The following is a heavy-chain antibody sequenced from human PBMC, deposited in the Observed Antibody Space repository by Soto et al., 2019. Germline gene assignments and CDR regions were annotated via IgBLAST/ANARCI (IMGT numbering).Heavy chain of an antibody. D-gene: IGHD2-2*01. V-gene: IGHV4-61*01. J-gene: IGHJ6*02. CDR2: IYYSGST. Sequence: SETLSLTCTVSGGSVSSGSYYWSWIRQPPGKGLEWIGYIYYSGSTNYNPSLKSRVTISVDTSKNQFSLKLSSVTAADTAVYYCARDRVGYCSSTSCSLDVWGQGTTVTSP. CDR3: ARDRVGYCSSTSCSLDV. CDR1: GGSVSSGSYY.